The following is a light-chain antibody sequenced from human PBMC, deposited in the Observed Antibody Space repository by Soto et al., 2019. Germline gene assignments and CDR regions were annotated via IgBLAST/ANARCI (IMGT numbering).Light chain of an antibody. CDR3: QQYYNLPHT. J-gene: IGKJ3*01. CDR1: QDISNY. V-gene: IGKV1-33*01. Sequence: DIQMTQSPSSLSASVGDRVTITCQASQDISNYLNWYQQKPGKAPKLLIYDASNLETGVPSRFSGSGSVTDFTFTISSLQPEDIATDYCQQYYNLPHTFGPGTKVDSK. CDR2: DAS.